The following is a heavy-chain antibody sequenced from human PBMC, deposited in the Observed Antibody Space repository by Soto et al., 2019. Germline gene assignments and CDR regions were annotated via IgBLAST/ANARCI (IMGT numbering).Heavy chain of an antibody. CDR3: ARVTRVSVVVVAATNYYYGMDV. V-gene: IGHV1-8*01. CDR2: MNPNSGNT. D-gene: IGHD2-15*01. Sequence: QVQLVQSGAEVKKPGASVKVSCKASGYTFSSYDINWVRQATGQGLEWMGWMNPNSGNTGYAQKFQGRVTMTRNTSISTAYMELSSLRSEDTAVYYCARVTRVSVVVVAATNYYYGMDVWGQGTTVTVAS. J-gene: IGHJ6*02. CDR1: GYTFSSYD.